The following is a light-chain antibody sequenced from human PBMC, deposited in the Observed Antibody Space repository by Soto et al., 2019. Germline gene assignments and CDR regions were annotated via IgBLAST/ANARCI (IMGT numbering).Light chain of an antibody. J-gene: IGKJ3*01. Sequence: DIQLTQSPSFLSASVGDRVTITCRASQGSSSYLDWYQQKPGKAPKLLIYAASTLQSGVPSRFNGSGSGTEFTYTTSRLQPKDFATYYCQLFHSFPFTFGPGTKVHI. V-gene: IGKV1-9*01. CDR2: AAS. CDR3: QLFHSFPFT. CDR1: QGSSSY.